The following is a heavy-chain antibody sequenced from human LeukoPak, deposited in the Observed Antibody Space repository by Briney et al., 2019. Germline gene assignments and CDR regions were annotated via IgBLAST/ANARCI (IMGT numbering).Heavy chain of an antibody. V-gene: IGHV3-23*01. CDR2: ISGSGGST. Sequence: GGSLRLSCAASGFTFSSYAMSWVRQAPGKGLEWVSAISGSGGSTYYADSVKGRFTISRDNSKNTLYLQMNSLRAEDTAVYYCAKVGSANYYYYYGMDVWGQGTLVTVSS. CDR1: GFTFSSYA. J-gene: IGHJ6*02. CDR3: AKVGSANYYYYYGMDV. D-gene: IGHD3-10*01.